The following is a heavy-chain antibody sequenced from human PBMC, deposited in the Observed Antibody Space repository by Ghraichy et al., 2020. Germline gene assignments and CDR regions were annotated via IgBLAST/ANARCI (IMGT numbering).Heavy chain of an antibody. CDR2: IRYDGSNK. V-gene: IGHV3-30*02. Sequence: GGSLRLSCAASGFTFSSYGMHWVRQAPGKGLEWVAFIRYDGSNKYYADSVKGRFTISRDNFKNTLYLQMNSLRAEDTAVYYCAKAVAEGPYYYYMDVWGKGTTVTVSS. CDR1: GFTFSSYG. J-gene: IGHJ6*03. CDR3: AKAVAEGPYYYYMDV. D-gene: IGHD6-19*01.